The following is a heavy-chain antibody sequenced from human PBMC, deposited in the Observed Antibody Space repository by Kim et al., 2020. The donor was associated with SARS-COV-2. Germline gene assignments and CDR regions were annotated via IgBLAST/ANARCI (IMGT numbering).Heavy chain of an antibody. D-gene: IGHD5-12*01. CDR2: T. V-gene: IGHV1-18*01. J-gene: IGHJ4*02. CDR3: ARVGVATNDDY. Sequence: TNYAQKLQGRVTMTTDTSTSTAYMELRSLRSDDTAVYYCARVGVATNDDYWGQGTLVTVSS.